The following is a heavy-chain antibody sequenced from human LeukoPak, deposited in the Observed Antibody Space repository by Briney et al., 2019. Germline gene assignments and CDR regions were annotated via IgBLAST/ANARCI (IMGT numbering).Heavy chain of an antibody. CDR2: IYFSGST. CDR1: GGSINSSSYY. Sequence: SETLSLTCTVSGGSINSSSYYWGWIRQPPGKGLEWIGSIYFSGSTYYNPSLKSRVTISVDTSKNQFSLKLSSVTAADTAVYYCARDFAAQTELPPYCSGGSCYSVDGMDVWGQGTTVTVSS. CDR3: ARDFAAQTELPPYCSGGSCYSVDGMDV. D-gene: IGHD2-15*01. J-gene: IGHJ6*02. V-gene: IGHV4-39*07.